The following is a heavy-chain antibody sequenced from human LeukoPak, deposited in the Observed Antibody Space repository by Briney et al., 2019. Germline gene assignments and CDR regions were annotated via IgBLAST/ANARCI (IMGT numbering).Heavy chain of an antibody. CDR1: GFTFSSYS. CDR2: ISSSSSTI. CDR3: ARASSGGLQLFDY. Sequence: GGSLRLSCAASGFTFSSYSMNWVRQAPGKGLEWVSYISSSSSTIYYADSVKGRFTISRDNAKNSLYLQMNSLRAEDTAVYYCARASSGGLQLFDYWGQGTLVTVSS. V-gene: IGHV3-48*04. D-gene: IGHD5-18*01. J-gene: IGHJ4*02.